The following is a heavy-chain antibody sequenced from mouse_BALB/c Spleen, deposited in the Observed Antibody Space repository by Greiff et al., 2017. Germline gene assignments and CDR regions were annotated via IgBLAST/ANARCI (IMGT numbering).Heavy chain of an antibody. CDR3: ARNYGYGAWFAY. V-gene: IGHV3-8*02. J-gene: IGHJ3*01. CDR1: GDSITSGY. Sequence: EVKLEESGPSLVKPSQTLSLTCSVTGDSITSGYWNWIRKFPGNKLEYMGYISYSGSTYYNPSLKSRISITRDTSKNQYYLQLNSVTTEDTATYYCARNYGYGAWFAYWGQGTLVTVSA. D-gene: IGHD2-2*01. CDR2: ISYSGST.